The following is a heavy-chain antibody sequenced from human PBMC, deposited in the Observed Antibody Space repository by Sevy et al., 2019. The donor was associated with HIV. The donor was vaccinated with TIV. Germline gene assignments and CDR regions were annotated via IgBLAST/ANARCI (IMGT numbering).Heavy chain of an antibody. V-gene: IGHV3-74*01. CDR3: ARTHRYYYYGMDV. Sequence: GESLKISCAASGFTFSSYWMHWVRQAPGKGLVWVSRINSDGSSTSYADSVKGRFTISRDNAKNTLYLQMNSLRAEDTAVYYCARTHRYYYYGMDVWGQGTTVTVSS. J-gene: IGHJ6*02. CDR1: GFTFSSYW. CDR2: INSDGSST.